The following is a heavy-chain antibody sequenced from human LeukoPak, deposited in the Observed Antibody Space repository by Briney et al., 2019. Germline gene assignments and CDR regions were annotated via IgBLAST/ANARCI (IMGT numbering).Heavy chain of an antibody. V-gene: IGHV1-18*01. CDR1: GYTFTSYG. J-gene: IGHJ4*02. Sequence: ASVKVSCKASGYTFTSYGISWVRQAPGQGLEWMGWISAYNGNTNYAQKLQGRVTMTTDTSTSTAYMELRSLRSDDTALYYCARDYCSSTSCYFDYWGQGTLVTVSS. CDR2: ISAYNGNT. D-gene: IGHD2-2*01. CDR3: ARDYCSSTSCYFDY.